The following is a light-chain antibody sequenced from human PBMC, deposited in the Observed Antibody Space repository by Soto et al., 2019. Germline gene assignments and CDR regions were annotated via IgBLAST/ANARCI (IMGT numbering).Light chain of an antibody. J-gene: IGKJ1*01. Sequence: EVVLTQSPGALSLSPGERATLSCRASQSVTSSYLAWYQHKPGQSPRLLIYGASTRATGVPDRFSGSGSGADFTLTISRLEPEDFAVYYCQQYGPSPGTFGQGTKVDNK. CDR1: QSVTSSY. V-gene: IGKV3-20*01. CDR2: GAS. CDR3: QQYGPSPGT.